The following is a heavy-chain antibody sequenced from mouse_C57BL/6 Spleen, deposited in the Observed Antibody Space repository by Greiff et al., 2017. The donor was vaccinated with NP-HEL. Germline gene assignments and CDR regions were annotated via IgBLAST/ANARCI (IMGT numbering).Heavy chain of an antibody. Sequence: VLLVASGGGLVKPGGSLQLSCAASVFTFSSSSMSWVRQTPAKSLEWVATISGGGGNTYYQARVKGRFTIARDNAKNTLYLQMSSLRSEDTALYYCARVTFDYWGQGTTLTVSS. CDR1: VFTFSSSS. V-gene: IGHV5-9*01. CDR3: ARVTFDY. CDR2: ISGGGGNT. D-gene: IGHD2-1*01. J-gene: IGHJ2*01.